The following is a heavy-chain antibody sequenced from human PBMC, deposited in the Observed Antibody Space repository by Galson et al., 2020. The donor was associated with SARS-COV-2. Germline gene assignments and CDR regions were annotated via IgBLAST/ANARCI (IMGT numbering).Heavy chain of an antibody. CDR2: ISYDGSNK. D-gene: IGHD3-22*01. Sequence: TGGSLRLSCAASGFTFSSYAMHWVRQAPGKGLEWVAVISYDGSNKYYADSVKGRFTISRDNSKNTLYLQMNSLRAEDTAVYYCARTHYYDSSGYGPGDYWGQGTLVTVSS. CDR3: ARTHYYDSSGYGPGDY. J-gene: IGHJ4*02. CDR1: GFTFSSYA. V-gene: IGHV3-30*04.